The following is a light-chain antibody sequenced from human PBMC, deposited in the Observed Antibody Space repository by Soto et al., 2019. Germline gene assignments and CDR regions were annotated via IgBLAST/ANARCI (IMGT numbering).Light chain of an antibody. CDR3: SSYTSSSTLV. Sequence: QSALTQPASVSGSPGQSITISCTGTSSDVGGYNYVSWYQQHPGKAPKLMIYEVSNRPSGVSNLFSGSKSGNTSSLTISGLQAEDEDDYYCSSYTSSSTLVFGTGTKLTVL. J-gene: IGLJ1*01. V-gene: IGLV2-14*01. CDR2: EVS. CDR1: SSDVGGYNY.